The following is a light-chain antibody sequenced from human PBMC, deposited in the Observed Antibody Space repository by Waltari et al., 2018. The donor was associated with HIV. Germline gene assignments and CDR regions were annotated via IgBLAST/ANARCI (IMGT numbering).Light chain of an antibody. V-gene: IGLV7-43*01. CDR3: VIYYAGSWM. CDR1: TGAV. J-gene: IGLJ3*02. CDR2: NTN. Sequence: QTVVTQEPSLTVSPGGTVTFTCASSTGAVIYNTNNRHSWTPARFSGSLPGGKAALTLSGVQPEDEADYYCVIYYAGSWMFGGGTKLTVL.